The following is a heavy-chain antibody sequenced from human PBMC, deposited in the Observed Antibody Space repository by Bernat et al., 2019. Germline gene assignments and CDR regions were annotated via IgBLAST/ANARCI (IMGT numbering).Heavy chain of an antibody. D-gene: IGHD3-16*02. J-gene: IGHJ5*02. Sequence: QVQLQESGPGLVKPSETLSLTCAVSGYSISSGYYWGGIRQPPGKGLEWIGSIYHSGSTYYNPSLKSRVTISVDTSKNQFSLKLSSVTAAATAVYYCAGEGNYVWGSYRSPRGYNWFDPWGQGTLVTVSS. CDR1: GYSISSGYY. CDR3: AGEGNYVWGSYRSPRGYNWFDP. CDR2: IYHSGST. V-gene: IGHV4-38-2*02.